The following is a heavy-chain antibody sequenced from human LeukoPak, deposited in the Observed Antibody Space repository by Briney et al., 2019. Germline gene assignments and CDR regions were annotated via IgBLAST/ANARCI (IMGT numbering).Heavy chain of an antibody. CDR2: IKSKTDGGTT. J-gene: IGHJ4*02. CDR1: GLPFSNAW. Sequence: GGSLRLSCAASGLPFSNAWMTWVRQAPGKGLEWVGRIKSKTDGGTTDYAAPVKGRFTISRDDSKNTLYLQMNSLRTEDTALYYCPPSGTPGAGDFDYGGQETLVTVSS. D-gene: IGHD1-26*01. CDR3: PPSGTPGAGDFDY. V-gene: IGHV3-15*01.